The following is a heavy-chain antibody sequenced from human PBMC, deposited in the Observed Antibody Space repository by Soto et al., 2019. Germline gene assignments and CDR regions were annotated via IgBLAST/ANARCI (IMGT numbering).Heavy chain of an antibody. CDR2: ISSSGSTI. Sequence: PGGSLRLSCAASGFTFSSYEMNWVRQAPGKGLEWVSYISSSGSTIYYADSVKGRFTISRDNAKNSLYLQMNSLRAEDTAVYYCARMIVVVNAFDIWGQGTMVTVSS. D-gene: IGHD3-22*01. J-gene: IGHJ3*02. CDR1: GFTFSSYE. V-gene: IGHV3-48*03. CDR3: ARMIVVVNAFDI.